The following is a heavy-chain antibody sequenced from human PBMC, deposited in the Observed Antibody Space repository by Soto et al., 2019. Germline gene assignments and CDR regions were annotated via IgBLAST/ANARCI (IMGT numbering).Heavy chain of an antibody. D-gene: IGHD5-18*01. CDR2: IRPSGGRT. CDR3: AREPNESYYFDY. J-gene: IGHJ4*02. Sequence: QVHLVQSGAEVKKPGASVTVSCKASGYTFTNYYIHWVRQAPGQGLEWLGIIRPSGGRTEYAQRFQGRVTMTRDTSTSTVYMELTSLTSEDTAVYYCAREPNESYYFDYWGQGTLVTVSS. V-gene: IGHV1-46*01. CDR1: GYTFTNYY.